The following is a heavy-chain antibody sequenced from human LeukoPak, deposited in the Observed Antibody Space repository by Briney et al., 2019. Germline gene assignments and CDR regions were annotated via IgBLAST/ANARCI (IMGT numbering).Heavy chain of an antibody. CDR1: GGSISSYY. CDR2: IYTSGTT. J-gene: IGHJ3*02. V-gene: IGHV4-4*07. CDR3: ARDQTYYDTSGFSLYAFHI. D-gene: IGHD3-22*01. Sequence: PSETLSLTCSVSGGSISSYYWSWIRQPAGKGLEWIGRIYTSGTTNYNPSLKSRVTMSVDTSKNQFSLKLNSVTAADTAVYYCARDQTYYDTSGFSLYAFHIWGQGTMVTVSS.